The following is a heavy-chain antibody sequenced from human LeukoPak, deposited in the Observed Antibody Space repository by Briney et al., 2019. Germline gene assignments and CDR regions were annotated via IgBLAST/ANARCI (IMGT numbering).Heavy chain of an antibody. Sequence: SETLSLTCTVSGGSISSGGYYWSWIRQHPGKGLEWIGYIYYSGSTYYNPSLKSRVTISVDTSKNQFSLKLSSVTAADTAVYYCARGADLVRYYFDYWGQGTLVTVSS. CDR2: IYYSGST. CDR1: GGSISSGGYY. V-gene: IGHV4-31*03. J-gene: IGHJ4*02. D-gene: IGHD1-26*01. CDR3: ARGADLVRYYFDY.